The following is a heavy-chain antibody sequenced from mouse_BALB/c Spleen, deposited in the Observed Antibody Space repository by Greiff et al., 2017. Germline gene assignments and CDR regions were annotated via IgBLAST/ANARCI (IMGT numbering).Heavy chain of an antibody. D-gene: IGHD1-2*01. J-gene: IGHJ2*01. V-gene: IGHV5-4*02. CDR3: AREGYGYGY. CDR2: ISDGGSYT. CDR1: GFTFSDYY. Sequence: EVMLVESGGGLVKPGGSLKLSCAASGFTFSDYYMYWVRQTPEKRLEWVATISDGGSYTYYPDSVKGRFTISRDNAKNNLYLQMGSLKSEDTAMYYCAREGYGYGYWGQGTTLTVSS.